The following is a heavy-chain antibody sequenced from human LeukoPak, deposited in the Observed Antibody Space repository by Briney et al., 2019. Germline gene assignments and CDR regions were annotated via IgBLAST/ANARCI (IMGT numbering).Heavy chain of an antibody. CDR2: ISGSGGST. CDR1: GFTFSSYA. CDR3: AKDLSGVRGVISPFDY. Sequence: PGGFLRLSCAASGFTFSSYAMSWVRQAPGKGLEWVSAISGSGGSTYYADSVKGRFTISRDNSKNTLYLQMNSLRAEDTAVYYCAKDLSGVRGVISPFDYWGQGTLVTVSS. V-gene: IGHV3-23*01. J-gene: IGHJ4*02. D-gene: IGHD3-10*01.